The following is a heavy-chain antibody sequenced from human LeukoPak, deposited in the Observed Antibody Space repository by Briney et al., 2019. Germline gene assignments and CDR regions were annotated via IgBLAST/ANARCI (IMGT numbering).Heavy chain of an antibody. CDR3: ARLSAYYYGSYFYYYMDV. Sequence: GGSLRLSCAASGFTFSDYYMSWIRQAPGKGLEWVSYISSSGSTIYYADSVKGRLTISRDNAKKSVYLHMSSLRAEDTALYYCARLSAYYYGSYFYYYMDVWGKGTTVTVSS. CDR1: GFTFSDYY. D-gene: IGHD3-10*01. CDR2: ISSSGSTI. J-gene: IGHJ6*03. V-gene: IGHV3-11*04.